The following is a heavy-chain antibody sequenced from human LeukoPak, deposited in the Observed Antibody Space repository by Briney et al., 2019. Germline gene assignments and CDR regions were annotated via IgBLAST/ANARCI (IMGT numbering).Heavy chain of an antibody. CDR2: IIPIFGTA. J-gene: IGHJ4*02. D-gene: IGHD3-3*01. Sequence: ASVKVSCKASGGTFSSYVISWVRQAPGQGLEWMGGIIPIFGTANYAQKLQGRVTITTDESTSTAYMELSSLRSEDTAVYYCARAPATVPFGFDYWGQGTLVTVSS. CDR3: ARAPATVPFGFDY. CDR1: GGTFSSYV. V-gene: IGHV1-69*05.